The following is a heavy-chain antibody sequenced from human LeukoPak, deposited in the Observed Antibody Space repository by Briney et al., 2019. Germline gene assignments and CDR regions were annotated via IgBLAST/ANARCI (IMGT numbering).Heavy chain of an antibody. J-gene: IGHJ4*02. V-gene: IGHV4-39*01. CDR3: ARTGDVLRYFDWLPDQYYFDY. D-gene: IGHD3-9*01. CDR2: IYYSGST. Sequence: SETLSLTCTVSGGSISSSSYYWGWIRQPPGKGLEWIGSIYYSGSTYYNPSLKSRVTISVDTSKNQFSLKLSSVTAADTAVYYCARTGDVLRYFDWLPDQYYFDYWGQGTLVTVSS. CDR1: GGSISSSSYY.